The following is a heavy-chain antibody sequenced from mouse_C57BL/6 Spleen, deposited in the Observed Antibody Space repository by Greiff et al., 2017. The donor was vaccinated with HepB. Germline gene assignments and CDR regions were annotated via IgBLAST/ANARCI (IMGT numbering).Heavy chain of an antibody. CDR2: INPGSGGT. V-gene: IGHV1-54*01. CDR1: GYAFTNYL. CDR3: ARAYDGYHGYFDY. D-gene: IGHD2-3*01. Sequence: QVQLQQSGAELVRPGTSVKVSCKASGYAFTNYLLEWVKQRPGQGLEWIGVINPGSGGTNYNEKFKGKATLTADKSSSTAYMQLSSLTSEDSAVYFCARAYDGYHGYFDYWGQGTTLTVSS. J-gene: IGHJ2*01.